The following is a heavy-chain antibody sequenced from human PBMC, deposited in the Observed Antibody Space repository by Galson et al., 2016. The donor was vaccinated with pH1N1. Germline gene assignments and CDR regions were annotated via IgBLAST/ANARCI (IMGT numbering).Heavy chain of an antibody. Sequence: ETLSLTCTVSGGSISSHDWSWIRQPPGKGLEWIGCIYYRGSTHYNPSVKSRVTISVDTSKNKFSLKLGSVTAANTAVYYCASLLWFGELGGYFQHWGPGTLVTVS. CDR1: GGSISSHD. J-gene: IGHJ1*01. CDR2: IYYRGST. V-gene: IGHV4-59*11. CDR3: ASLLWFGELGGYFQH. D-gene: IGHD3-10*01.